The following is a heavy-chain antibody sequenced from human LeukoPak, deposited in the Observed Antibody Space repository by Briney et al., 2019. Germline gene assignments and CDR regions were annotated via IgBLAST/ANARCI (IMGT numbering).Heavy chain of an antibody. CDR1: GGTFSSYA. D-gene: IGHD4-17*01. V-gene: IGHV1-69*01. J-gene: IGHJ6*03. CDR3: ATAHDYGERTYYYYYMDV. Sequence: SVKVSCKASGGTFSSYAISWVRQAPGQGLEWMGGIIPIFDTANYAQKFQGRVTITADESTSTAYMELSSLRSEDTAVYYCATAHDYGERTYYYYYMDVWDKGTTVTVSS. CDR2: IIPIFDTA.